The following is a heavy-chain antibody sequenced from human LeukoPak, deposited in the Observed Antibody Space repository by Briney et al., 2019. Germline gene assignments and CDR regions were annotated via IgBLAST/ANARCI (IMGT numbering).Heavy chain of an antibody. D-gene: IGHD5-24*01. CDR2: INTNTGKP. V-gene: IGHV7-4-1*02. CDR1: GYSFTTYS. CDR3: ATQGRDGYKSLDC. Sequence: ASVKVSCKASGYSFTTYSMNWVRQAPGQGLEWMGWINTNTGKPTYAQVFTGRFVFSLDTSVSTAYLQISSLKAEDTAVYYCATQGRDGYKSLDCWGQGTLVSVSS. J-gene: IGHJ4*02.